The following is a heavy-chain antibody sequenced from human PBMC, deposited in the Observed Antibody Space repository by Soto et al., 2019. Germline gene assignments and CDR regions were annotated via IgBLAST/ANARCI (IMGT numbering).Heavy chain of an antibody. D-gene: IGHD1-26*01. J-gene: IGHJ4*02. V-gene: IGHV3-30-3*01. CDR1: GFTFSSYA. CDR2: ISYDGSNK. CDR3: ARDPSIVGATWPDH. Sequence: QVQLVESGGGVVQPGRSLRLSCAASGFTFSSYAMHWVRQAPGKGLEWVAVISYDGSNKYYADSVKGRFTISRDNSKNTLYLQMNSLRAEDTAVYYCARDPSIVGATWPDHWGQGTLVTVSS.